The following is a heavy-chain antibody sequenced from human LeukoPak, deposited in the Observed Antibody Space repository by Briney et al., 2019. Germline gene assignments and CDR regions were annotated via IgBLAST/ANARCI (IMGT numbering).Heavy chain of an antibody. D-gene: IGHD1-26*01. CDR3: ARWEDDYYFDY. CDR1: GYTFTVYY. V-gene: IGHV1-2*02. Sequence: ASVKVACKASGYTFTVYYMHWVRQAPGQGLEWMGWINPNSGGTNYAQKFQGRVTMTRDTSISTAYMELSRLRSDDTAVYYCARWEDDYYFDYWGQGTLVTVSS. J-gene: IGHJ4*02. CDR2: INPNSGGT.